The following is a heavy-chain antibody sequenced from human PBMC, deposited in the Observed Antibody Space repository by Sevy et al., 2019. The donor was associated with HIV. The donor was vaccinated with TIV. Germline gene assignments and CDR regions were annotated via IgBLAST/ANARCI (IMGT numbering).Heavy chain of an antibody. CDR2: ISSSSSYI. J-gene: IGHJ4*02. CDR3: ASEVVGATTFDY. Sequence: GGSLRLSCAASGFTFSSYSMNWVRQAPGKRLEWVSSISSSSSYIYYADSVKGRFTISRDNAKNSLYLQMNSLRAEDTAVYYCASEVVGATTFDYWGQGTLVTVSS. CDR1: GFTFSSYS. V-gene: IGHV3-21*01. D-gene: IGHD1-26*01.